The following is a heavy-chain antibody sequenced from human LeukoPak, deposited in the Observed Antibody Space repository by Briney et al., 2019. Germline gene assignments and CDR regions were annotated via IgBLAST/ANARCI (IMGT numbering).Heavy chain of an antibody. J-gene: IGHJ6*02. CDR3: ARGAEYCSGGSCYSGLNYYYYGMDV. Sequence: ASVTVSFKASGYTFTSYYMHWVRQAPGQGLEWMGMINPSGGSTSYAQKFQGRVTMTRDTSTSTVYMELSSLRSEDTAVYYCARGAEYCSGGSCYSGLNYYYYGMDVWGQGTTVTVSS. CDR1: GYTFTSYY. V-gene: IGHV1-46*01. D-gene: IGHD2-15*01. CDR2: INPSGGST.